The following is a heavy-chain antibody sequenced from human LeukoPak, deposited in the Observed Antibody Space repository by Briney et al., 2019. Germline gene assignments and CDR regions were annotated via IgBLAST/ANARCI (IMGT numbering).Heavy chain of an antibody. D-gene: IGHD3-16*01. Sequence: HPGRSLRLSCAASGFTFSSYAMHWVRQAPGKGLEWVAVISYDGSNKYYADSVKGRFTISRDDSKNTLYLQMNSLRAEDTAVYYCARPTPSYYDYVWGSYVFDYWGQGTLVTVSS. CDR1: GFTFSSYA. J-gene: IGHJ4*02. V-gene: IGHV3-30-3*01. CDR3: ARPTPSYYDYVWGSYVFDY. CDR2: ISYDGSNK.